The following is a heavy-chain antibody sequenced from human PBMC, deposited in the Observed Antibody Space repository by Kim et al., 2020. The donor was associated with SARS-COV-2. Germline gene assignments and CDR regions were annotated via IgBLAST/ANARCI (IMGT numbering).Heavy chain of an antibody. V-gene: IGHV3-48*03. CDR3: ARRLASAGRSFDY. J-gene: IGHJ4*02. D-gene: IGHD6-13*01. Sequence: GGSLRLSCAASGFTFSDYTFNWVRQAPGKGLEWISSISSGGSTIYYADSVRGRFTISRDNAKSSLFLQMNSLRPEDTAFYYCARRLASAGRSFDYWGQGALVTVSS. CDR2: ISSGGSTI. CDR1: GFTFSDYT.